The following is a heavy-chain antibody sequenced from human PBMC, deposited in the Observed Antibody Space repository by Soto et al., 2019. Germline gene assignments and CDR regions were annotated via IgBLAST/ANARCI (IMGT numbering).Heavy chain of an antibody. CDR2: INAGHGTT. Sequence: GASVKVSCKASGYTFIHYAVHWVRQAPGQGLEWMGLINAGHGTTKYAQKLQGRVTMTTDTSTSTAYMELRSLRSDDTAVYYCATLITVDTAMVESWGQGTLVTVSS. D-gene: IGHD5-18*01. CDR1: GYTFIHYA. CDR3: ATLITVDTAMVES. J-gene: IGHJ4*02. V-gene: IGHV1-3*01.